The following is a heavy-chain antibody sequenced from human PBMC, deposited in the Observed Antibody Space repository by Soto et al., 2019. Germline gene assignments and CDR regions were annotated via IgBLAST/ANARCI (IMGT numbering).Heavy chain of an antibody. D-gene: IGHD3-10*01. CDR3: AKDLRTRGVYYYYYGMDV. CDR1: GFTFSSYG. Sequence: SLRLSCAASGFTFSSYGMHWVRQAPGKGLEWVAVISYDGSNKYYADSVKGRFTISRDNSKNTLYLQMNSLRAEDTAVYYCAKDLRTRGVYYYYYGMDVWGQGTTVTVSS. J-gene: IGHJ6*02. V-gene: IGHV3-30*18. CDR2: ISYDGSNK.